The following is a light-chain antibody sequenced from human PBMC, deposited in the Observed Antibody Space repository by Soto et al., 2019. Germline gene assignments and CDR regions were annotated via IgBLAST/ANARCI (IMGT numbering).Light chain of an antibody. Sequence: QSVLTQPPSMSGSPGQSVTISCTGTKIDIGVYDFVSWYQQHPGKAPRLIIYEVVQRPSGLPDRFSGSKSGNTASLTVSGRQAADEADYLCKSYAGSNTYVFGSGTKVTVL. J-gene: IGLJ1*01. CDR1: KIDIGVYDF. CDR2: EVV. CDR3: KSYAGSNTYV. V-gene: IGLV2-8*01.